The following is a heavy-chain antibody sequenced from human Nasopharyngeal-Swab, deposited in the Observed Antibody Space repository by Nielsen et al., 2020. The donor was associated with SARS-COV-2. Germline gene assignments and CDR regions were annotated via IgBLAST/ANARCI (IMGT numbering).Heavy chain of an antibody. CDR3: ARRYYYEDY. CDR1: GFTVSSNY. J-gene: IGHJ4*02. D-gene: IGHD3-22*01. V-gene: IGHV3-53*01. CDR2: IYSGGST. Sequence: GESLKISCAASGFTVSSNYMSWVRQAPGKGLEWVSVIYSGGSTYYADSVKGHFTISRDNSKNTLYLQMSSLRAEDTAVYYCARRYYYEDYWGQGTLVTVSS.